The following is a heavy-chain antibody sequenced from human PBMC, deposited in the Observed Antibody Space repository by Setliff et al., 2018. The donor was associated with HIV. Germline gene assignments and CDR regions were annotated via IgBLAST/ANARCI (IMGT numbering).Heavy chain of an antibody. CDR1: GFTFSEFW. J-gene: IGHJ4*02. D-gene: IGHD1-26*01. Sequence: GGSLRLSCIASGFTFSEFWMRWVRQAPGKGLERVADIKQDGSETYYVDSVRGRFTISRDNAKSSLYLQMNSLRAEDTAVYYCARGTDYSGWFYDYWGQGTQVTVSS. CDR3: ARGTDYSGWFYDY. CDR2: IKQDGSET. V-gene: IGHV3-7*03.